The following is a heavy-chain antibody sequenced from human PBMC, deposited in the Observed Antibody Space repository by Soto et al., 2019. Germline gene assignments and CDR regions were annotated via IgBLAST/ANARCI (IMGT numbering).Heavy chain of an antibody. V-gene: IGHV4-39*01. CDR3: APLSVSLSGPYGIHV. D-gene: IGHD2-15*01. J-gene: IGHJ6*02. Sequence: XGTLALTCSVSGYSVTSSDYYWAWTRQPPGKGLEWIGSMFYSGLTYYNPSLKSRVTLSVDTSKNQFSVRLNSVTAADTAVYYCAPLSVSLSGPYGIHVWGQGTTVTVSS. CDR1: GYSVTSSDYY. CDR2: MFYSGLT.